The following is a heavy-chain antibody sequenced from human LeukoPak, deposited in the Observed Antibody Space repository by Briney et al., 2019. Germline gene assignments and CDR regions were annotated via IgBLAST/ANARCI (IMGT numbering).Heavy chain of an antibody. J-gene: IGHJ4*02. CDR2: INHSGST. CDR1: GGSFSGYY. Sequence: SETLSLTCAGYGGSFSGYYWSWIRQPPGKGLEWIGEINHSGSTNYNPSLKSRVTISVDTSKNQFSLKLSSVTAADTAVYYCVRGSRISVAGNRGRYYFDYWGQGTLVTVSS. V-gene: IGHV4-34*01. CDR3: VRGSRISVAGNRGRYYFDY. D-gene: IGHD6-19*01.